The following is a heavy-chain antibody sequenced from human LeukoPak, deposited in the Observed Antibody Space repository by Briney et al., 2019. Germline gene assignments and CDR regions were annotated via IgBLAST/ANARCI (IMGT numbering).Heavy chain of an antibody. CDR3: ARVSGYSGYDSSYYYMDV. J-gene: IGHJ6*03. D-gene: IGHD5-12*01. CDR1: GGSISSGAYY. CDR2: ICYSGST. Sequence: SETLSLTCAVSGGSISSGAYYWSWIRQHPGKGLEWIGYICYSGSTYYNPSLKSRLTISVDTSKNQFSLKLSSATAADTAVYYCARVSGYSGYDSSYYYMDVWGKGTTVTVSS. V-gene: IGHV4-31*11.